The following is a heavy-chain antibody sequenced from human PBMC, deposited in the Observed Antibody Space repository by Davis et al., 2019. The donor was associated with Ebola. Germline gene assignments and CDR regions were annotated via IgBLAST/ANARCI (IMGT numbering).Heavy chain of an antibody. J-gene: IGHJ5*02. CDR2: IYYSGST. CDR3: ARVSGSPSGYRPFDP. Sequence: PSETLSLTCTVSGGSISSYYWSWIRQPPGKGLEWIGYIYYSGSTNYNPSLKSRVTISVDTSKNQFSLKLSSVTAADTAVYYCARVSGSPSGYRPFDPWGQGTLVTVSS. CDR1: GGSISSYY. D-gene: IGHD3-22*01. V-gene: IGHV4-59*12.